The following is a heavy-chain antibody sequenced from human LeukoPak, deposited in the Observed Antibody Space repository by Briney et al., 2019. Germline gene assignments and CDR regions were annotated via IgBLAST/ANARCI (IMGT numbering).Heavy chain of an antibody. Sequence: GGSLRLSCAASGFTFSSNSMNWVRQAPGKGLEWVSVIYSGGSTYYADSVKGRFTISRDNSKNTLYLQMNSLRAEDTAVYYCASPAHYDVLTGYYSNYDYWGQGTLVTVSS. CDR1: GFTFSSNS. D-gene: IGHD3-9*01. CDR2: IYSGGST. V-gene: IGHV3-66*01. J-gene: IGHJ4*02. CDR3: ASPAHYDVLTGYYSNYDY.